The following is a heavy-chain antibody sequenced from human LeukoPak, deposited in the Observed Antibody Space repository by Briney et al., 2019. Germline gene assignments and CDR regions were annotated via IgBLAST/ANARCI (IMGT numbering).Heavy chain of an antibody. CDR3: ARDNSVEDTAWWFDP. Sequence: GGSLRLSCAASGFTFSNYGMNWVRQAPGKGLEWVSGITGSGGNTYYADSVKGRFTISRDNSKNTMYLQMNSLRAEDTAAYYCARDNSVEDTAWWFDPWGQGTLVTVSS. CDR2: ITGSGGNT. CDR1: GFTFSNYG. D-gene: IGHD4-23*01. V-gene: IGHV3-23*01. J-gene: IGHJ5*02.